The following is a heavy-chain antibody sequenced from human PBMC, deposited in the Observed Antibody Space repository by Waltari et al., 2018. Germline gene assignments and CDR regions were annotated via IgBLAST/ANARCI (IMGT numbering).Heavy chain of an antibody. D-gene: IGHD3-16*02. Sequence: EVQLFESGGNLAQPGGSLRLPCEASGFTFSRIAMGWVRQIPGKGLEWVSVMGGNGEFTDYADSVKGRFTISRDNSKNTLYLEMKRLRVEDTAIYYCAKYGLGGVISHWGQGTLVRVSS. J-gene: IGHJ1*01. V-gene: IGHV3-23*01. CDR3: AKYGLGGVISH. CDR2: MGGNGEFT. CDR1: GFTFSRIA.